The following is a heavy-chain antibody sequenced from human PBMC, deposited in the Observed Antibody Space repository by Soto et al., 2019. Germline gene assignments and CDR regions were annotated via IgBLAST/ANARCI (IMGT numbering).Heavy chain of an antibody. Sequence: EVQLVESVGGLVQPGESLRLSCAASEFSVSSNYISWVRQAPGKGLEWVSVIYASGSTYYTDSVRGRFTISRDNSKNILYLQMNSLRAEDTAVYYCARNPYCFTTGCYYTDYWGQGTLVTVSS. V-gene: IGHV3-66*01. CDR1: EFSVSSNY. J-gene: IGHJ4*02. D-gene: IGHD2-2*01. CDR2: IYASGST. CDR3: ARNPYCFTTGCYYTDY.